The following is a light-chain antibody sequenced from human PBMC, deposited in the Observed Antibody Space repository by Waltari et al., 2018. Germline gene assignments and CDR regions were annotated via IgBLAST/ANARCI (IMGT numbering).Light chain of an antibody. CDR3: QQYYNTPLT. CDR1: ESVLYSRNKKDH. Sequence: DIVMTQSPESLAVSLGERAPINCKSSESVLYSRNKKDHLAWYQQKPGQRPKLLIYWASTRESGVPDRFSGSGSETEFTLTINSLQAEDVAVYYCQQYYNTPLTFGGGTKVEIK. J-gene: IGKJ4*01. V-gene: IGKV4-1*01. CDR2: WAS.